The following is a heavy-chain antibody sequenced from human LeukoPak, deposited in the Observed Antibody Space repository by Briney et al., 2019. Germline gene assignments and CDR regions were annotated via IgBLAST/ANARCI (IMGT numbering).Heavy chain of an antibody. V-gene: IGHV3-30*18. J-gene: IGHJ4*02. D-gene: IGHD3-10*01. CDR2: ISYDGTKK. CDR3: AKERHMVRGGNYFDY. CDR1: GFTFSSYG. Sequence: GRSLRLSCAASGFTFSSYGMHWVRQAPGKGLEWVSVISYDGTKKYYADSVKGRFTISRDNSKNTLYLQMNSLRAEDTAGYYCAKERHMVRGGNYFDYWGQGTLVTVSS.